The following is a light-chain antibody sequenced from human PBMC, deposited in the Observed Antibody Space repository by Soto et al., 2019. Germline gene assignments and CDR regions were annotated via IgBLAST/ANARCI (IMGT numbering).Light chain of an antibody. V-gene: IGKV3D-20*02. CDR3: QQCSHWLT. J-gene: IGKJ4*01. Sequence: TQSPSTLSASVGDRVTITCRASQSVSSSYLAWYQQKPGQAPRLLIYDASNRATGIPARFSGSGSGTDVTLTISSLAPEDFTVYYRQQCSHWLTFGGGTKVDIK. CDR2: DAS. CDR1: QSVSSSY.